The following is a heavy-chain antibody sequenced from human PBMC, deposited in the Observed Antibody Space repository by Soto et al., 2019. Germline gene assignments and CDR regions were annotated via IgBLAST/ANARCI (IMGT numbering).Heavy chain of an antibody. V-gene: IGHV1-69*13. D-gene: IGHD3-22*01. CDR3: ARDKTSRRYYYDSSGTSFDY. CDR2: IIPIFGTA. Sequence: ASVKVSCKASGCTFSSYAISCVRQAPGQGLEWMGGIIPIFGTANYAQKFQGRVTITADESTSTAYMEPSSLRSEDTAVYYCARDKTSRRYYYDSSGTSFDYWGQGTLVTVSS. CDR1: GCTFSSYA. J-gene: IGHJ4*02.